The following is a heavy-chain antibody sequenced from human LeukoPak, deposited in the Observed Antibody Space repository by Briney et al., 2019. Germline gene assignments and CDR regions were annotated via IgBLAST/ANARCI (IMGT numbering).Heavy chain of an antibody. V-gene: IGHV3-7*01. CDR1: GFTFRIHW. CDR2: INQDGGEK. D-gene: IGHD2-2*01. Sequence: RSGGSLRLSCAASGFTFRIHWLSWVRQAPGKGLEWVAKINQDGGEKYYGDPVKGRVTISRDNAKNSLYLQMNSLRAEDTAVYYCARDAVVALVLDYWGQGTLVTVSS. CDR3: ARDAVVALVLDY. J-gene: IGHJ4*02.